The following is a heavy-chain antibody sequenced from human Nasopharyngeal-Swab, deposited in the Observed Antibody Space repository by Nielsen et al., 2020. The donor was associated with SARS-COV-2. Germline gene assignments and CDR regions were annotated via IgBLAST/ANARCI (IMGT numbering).Heavy chain of an antibody. V-gene: IGHV3-33*01. J-gene: IGHJ4*02. CDR3: ARDPPSSIVGATSSGDY. D-gene: IGHD1-26*01. CDR2: IWYDGSNK. Sequence: VRQIPGKGLEWVAVIWYDGSNKYYADSVKGRLTISRDNSKNTLYLQMNSLRAEDTAVYYCARDPPSSIVGATSSGDYWGQGTLVTVSS.